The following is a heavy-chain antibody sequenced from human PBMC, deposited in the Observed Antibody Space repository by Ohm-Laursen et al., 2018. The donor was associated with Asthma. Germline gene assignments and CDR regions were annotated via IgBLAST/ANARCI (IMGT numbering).Heavy chain of an antibody. CDR1: GLTFSNFA. CDR2: ITSDGSWT. V-gene: IGHV3-30-3*01. J-gene: IGHJ3*02. D-gene: IGHD2-21*02. CDR3: ARGDFSGGDPSAAFDI. Sequence: SLRLSCAASGLTFSNFAMHWVRQAPGKGLEWVSIITSDGSWTSYADSVKGRFTISRDNSKNTLYMQMNSLRAEDTAVYYCARGDFSGGDPSAAFDIWGQGTMVTVSS.